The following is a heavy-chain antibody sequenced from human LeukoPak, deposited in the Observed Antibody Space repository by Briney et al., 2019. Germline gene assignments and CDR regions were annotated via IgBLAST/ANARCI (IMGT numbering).Heavy chain of an antibody. CDR2: ISAYTGNS. J-gene: IGHJ3*02. Sequence: GASGKVSCKASGYTFTSSGISWVRQATGQGLEWRGWISAYTGNSNSAQTLQGRVTMTTDTSTSTAYMELRSLRSDVTAVYYCARDKVGSSWYQDSDAFDIWGQGTMVTVSS. CDR1: GYTFTSSG. CDR3: ARDKVGSSWYQDSDAFDI. V-gene: IGHV1-18*01. D-gene: IGHD6-13*01.